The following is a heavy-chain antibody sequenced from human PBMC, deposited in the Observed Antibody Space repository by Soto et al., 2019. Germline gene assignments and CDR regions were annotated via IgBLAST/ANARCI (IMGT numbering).Heavy chain of an antibody. J-gene: IGHJ5*02. CDR2: IYYSGST. Sequence: SETLSLTCTVSGGSVSSGSYYWSWIRQPPGKGLEWIGYIYYSGSTNYNPSLKSRVTISVDTSKNQFSLKLSSVTAADTAVYYRARSEPKREHSSFWFDPWAQGALVTVSS. CDR3: ARSEPKREHSSFWFDP. CDR1: GGSVSSGSYY. D-gene: IGHD5-18*01. V-gene: IGHV4-61*01.